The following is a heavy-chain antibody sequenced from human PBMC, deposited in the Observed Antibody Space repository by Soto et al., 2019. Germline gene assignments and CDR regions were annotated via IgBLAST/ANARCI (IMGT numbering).Heavy chain of an antibody. CDR3: ARSEQWLTT. CDR2: TYFRSKWQY. V-gene: IGHV6-1*01. J-gene: IGHJ5*02. CDR1: GDSVSSNSAA. D-gene: IGHD6-19*01. Sequence: LXQALSLPSAISGDSVSSNSAAWNLIRHSPSRGLEWLGRTYFRSKWQYGYAVSVRSRITIKADTSKNQFSLQLNSVTPEDTAVYYCARSEQWLTTWGQGTLVTVSS.